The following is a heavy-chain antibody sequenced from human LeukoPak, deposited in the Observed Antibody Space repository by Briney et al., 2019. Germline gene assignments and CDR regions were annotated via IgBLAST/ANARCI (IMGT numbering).Heavy chain of an antibody. V-gene: IGHV4-31*03. CDR3: ARGGTYYYDKAWFDP. D-gene: IGHD3-22*01. Sequence: SQTLSLTCTVSGGSISSGGYYWSWIRQHPGKGLEWIGYIYYSGSTYYNPSLKSRVTISVDTSKNQFSLKLSSVTAADTAVYYCARGGTYYYDKAWFDPWGQGTLVTVSS. J-gene: IGHJ5*02. CDR2: IYYSGST. CDR1: GGSISSGGYY.